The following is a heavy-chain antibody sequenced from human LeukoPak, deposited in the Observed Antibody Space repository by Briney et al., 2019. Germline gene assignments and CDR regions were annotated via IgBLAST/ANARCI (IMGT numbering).Heavy chain of an antibody. V-gene: IGHV3-33*01. CDR3: ARTPVYSSHWGNAEYFQH. CDR1: GFTFSSYG. CDR2: IWYDGSDE. Sequence: GGSLILSCAASGFTFSSYGMHWVRQAPGKGLEWVAVIWYDGSDEYYTDSVKGRFTISRDNSKSTLSLQMNSLRAEDTALYYCARTPVYSSHWGNAEYFQHWGQGTLVTVSS. J-gene: IGHJ1*01. D-gene: IGHD6-13*01.